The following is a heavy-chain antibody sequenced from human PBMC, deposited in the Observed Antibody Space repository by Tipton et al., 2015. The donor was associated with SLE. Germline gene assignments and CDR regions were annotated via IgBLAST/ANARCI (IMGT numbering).Heavy chain of an antibody. CDR3: ATIFDY. J-gene: IGHJ4*02. V-gene: IGHV3-74*01. CDR2: IYEDGSGT. CDR1: GFILTTNW. D-gene: IGHD2-2*01. Sequence: SLRLSCVVFGFILTTNWMHWGRQVPGKGLVWVSRIYEDGSGTSYADFVKGRFTVSKDDAKNTVYLQMNNLRAEDTAVYFCATIFDYWGQGTLVTVSS.